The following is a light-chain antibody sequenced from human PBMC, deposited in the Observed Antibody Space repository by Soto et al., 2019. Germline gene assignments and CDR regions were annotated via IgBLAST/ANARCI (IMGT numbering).Light chain of an antibody. CDR1: SSNIGNHA. J-gene: IGLJ2*01. Sequence: QSVLTQPPSVSAAPRQRVTISCSGSSSNIGNHAVNWYQQLPGKAPKLLIYYDDLVPSGVSDRFSGSRSGTSASLAIRGLQPEDEADYYCSARDDSVNGPVFGGGTKLTVL. V-gene: IGLV1-36*01. CDR3: SARDDSVNGPV. CDR2: YDD.